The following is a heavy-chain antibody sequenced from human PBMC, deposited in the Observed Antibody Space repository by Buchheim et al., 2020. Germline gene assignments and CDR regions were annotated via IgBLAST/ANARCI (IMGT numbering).Heavy chain of an antibody. J-gene: IGHJ4*02. CDR3: ARDRGPVGSYEIDY. D-gene: IGHD1-26*01. CDR2: ISYDGSNK. CDR1: GFTFSSYA. Sequence: QVQLVESGGGVVQPGRSLRLSCAASGFTFSSYAMHWVRQAPGKGLEWVAVISYDGSNKYYADSVKGRFTISRDKSKNTLYLQMNSLRAEDTAVYYCARDRGPVGSYEIDYWGQGTL. V-gene: IGHV3-30*04.